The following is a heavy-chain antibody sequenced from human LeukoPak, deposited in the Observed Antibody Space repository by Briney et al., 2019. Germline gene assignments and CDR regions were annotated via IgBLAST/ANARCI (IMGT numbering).Heavy chain of an antibody. CDR2: IYTDGST. CDR1: GFTVSSNY. J-gene: IGHJ4*02. Sequence: PGGSLRLSCAVSGFTVSSNYMSWVRQARQAPGKGLEWVSVIYTDGSTYYADSVKGRFTISRDISKNTLYLQMNSLRVEDTAVYYCTRGYSGYDPFDYWGQGTLVTSSS. D-gene: IGHD5-12*01. CDR3: TRGYSGYDPFDY. V-gene: IGHV3-66*01.